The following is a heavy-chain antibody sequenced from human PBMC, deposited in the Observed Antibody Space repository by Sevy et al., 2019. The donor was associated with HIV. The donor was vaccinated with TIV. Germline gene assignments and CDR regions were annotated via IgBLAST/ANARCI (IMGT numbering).Heavy chain of an antibody. CDR1: GFTFSNAW. CDR2: IKSKTDGGTT. D-gene: IGHD2-2*01. V-gene: IGHV3-15*01. Sequence: HGGSLRLSCAASGFTFSNAWMSWVRQAPGKGLEWVGRIKSKTDGGTTDYAAPVKGRFTISRDDSKNTLYLQMNSLKTEDTAVYYCTTMGYCSSTSCLYYYYYGMDVWGQGTTVTVSS. J-gene: IGHJ6*02. CDR3: TTMGYCSSTSCLYYYYYGMDV.